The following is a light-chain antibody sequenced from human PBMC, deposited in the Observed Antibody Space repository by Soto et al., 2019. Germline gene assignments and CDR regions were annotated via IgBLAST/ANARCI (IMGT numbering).Light chain of an antibody. CDR1: RSNIGAGYD. CDR2: GNS. CDR3: PSYDSSLSGYV. V-gene: IGLV1-40*01. J-gene: IGLJ1*01. Sequence: QSVLTQPPSVSGAPGQRVTISCTGSRSNIGAGYDVHWYQQVTGTAPKLLIYGNSNRPSGVPDRFSGSKSGSSASLAITGLQAEDEADYYCPSYDSSLSGYVFGAGTKLTVL.